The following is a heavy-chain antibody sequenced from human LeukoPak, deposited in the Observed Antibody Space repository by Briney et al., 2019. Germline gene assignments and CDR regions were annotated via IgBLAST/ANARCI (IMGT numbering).Heavy chain of an antibody. CDR2: IRYDGSSM. J-gene: IGHJ6*03. V-gene: IGHV3-33*06. CDR1: GFTLSTYA. D-gene: IGHD3-10*01. Sequence: GGSRRPSGPASGFTLSTYAMNWVRQAPGKGLDWVSAIRYDGSSMFYADSVKGRFTISRDNSKNELYLQMNSLRAEDRADDYCAKEGDRGEALYYYYMDVWGNGTTVTVSS. CDR3: AKEGDRGEALYYYYMDV.